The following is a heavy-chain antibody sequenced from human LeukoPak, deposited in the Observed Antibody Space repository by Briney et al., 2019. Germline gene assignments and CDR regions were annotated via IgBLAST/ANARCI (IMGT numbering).Heavy chain of an antibody. CDR3: ASVRYFDWLVDN. J-gene: IGHJ4*02. V-gene: IGHV3-30*03. D-gene: IGHD3-9*01. Sequence: SGGSLRLSCAASGLTFSDYGMHWVRQAPGKGLEWVAVISNDGMKKDHADSVKGRFTISRDNSKNTVYLQMNSLRTDDTAVYYCASVRYFDWLVDNWGQGTLVTVSS. CDR2: ISNDGMKK. CDR1: GLTFSDYG.